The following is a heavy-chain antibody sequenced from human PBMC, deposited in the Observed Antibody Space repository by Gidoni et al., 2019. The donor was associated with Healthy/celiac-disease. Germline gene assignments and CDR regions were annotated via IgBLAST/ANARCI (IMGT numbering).Heavy chain of an antibody. D-gene: IGHD1-26*01. V-gene: IGHV3-48*02. J-gene: IGHJ4*02. Sequence: EVQLVESGGGLVQPGGSLRLSCAASGFPFSSYSMNWVRQAPGKGLEWVSYISSSSSTIYYADSVKGRVTIYRDNAKNSLYLQMNSLRDEDTAVYYCAREAPWELRQVDYWGQGTLVTVSS. CDR1: GFPFSSYS. CDR2: ISSSSSTI. CDR3: AREAPWELRQVDY.